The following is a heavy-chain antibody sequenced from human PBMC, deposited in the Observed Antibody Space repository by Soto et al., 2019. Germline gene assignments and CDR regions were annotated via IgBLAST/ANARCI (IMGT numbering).Heavy chain of an antibody. Sequence: EVQLVESGGGLVQPGGSLRLSCVASGFTFTTYCLHWVRQAPGKGLEYLSAISNDGVHTYYADSVKGRFTISRDNSKDSVYLHMGSLRPEDMAVYYCAGGHLPWDYHSYGMDVWGQGTTVTVSS. CDR2: ISNDGVHT. D-gene: IGHD7-27*01. V-gene: IGHV3-64*07. CDR3: AGGHLPWDYHSYGMDV. J-gene: IGHJ6*02. CDR1: GFTFTTYC.